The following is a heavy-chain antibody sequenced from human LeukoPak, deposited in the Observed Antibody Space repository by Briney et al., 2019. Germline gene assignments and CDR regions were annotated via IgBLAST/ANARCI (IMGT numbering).Heavy chain of an antibody. J-gene: IGHJ4*02. Sequence: SETLSLTCSVSGGSLSNHYWSWIRQPPGKGLEWIAHIYSSGTTTYNPSLKSRVTISLDTSKSQISLKVTSVTAADTAVYYCARHLGVGSYPLDSWGQGTRVTVSS. V-gene: IGHV4-59*08. CDR1: GGSLSNHY. CDR2: IYSSGTT. CDR3: ARHLGVGSYPLDS. D-gene: IGHD3-16*01.